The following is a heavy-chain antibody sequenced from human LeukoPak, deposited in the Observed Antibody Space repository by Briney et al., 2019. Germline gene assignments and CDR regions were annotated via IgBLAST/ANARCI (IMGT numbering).Heavy chain of an antibody. Sequence: SETLSLTCTVSGGSLSSYYWSWIRQPPGKGLEWIGYIYYSGSTNYNPSLKSRVPISVDTSKNQFSLKLSSVTAADTAVYYCAVAIPYTYYFDYWGQGTLVTVSS. D-gene: IGHD2-2*02. CDR1: GGSLSSYY. CDR3: AVAIPYTYYFDY. J-gene: IGHJ4*02. V-gene: IGHV4-59*01. CDR2: IYYSGST.